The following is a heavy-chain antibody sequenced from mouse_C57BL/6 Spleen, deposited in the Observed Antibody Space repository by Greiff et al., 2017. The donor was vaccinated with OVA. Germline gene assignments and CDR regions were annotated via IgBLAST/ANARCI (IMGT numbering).Heavy chain of an antibody. V-gene: IGHV7-1*01. Sequence: EVKVVEPGGGLVQSGRSLRLSCATSGFTFSDFYMEWVRQAPGKGLEWIAASRNKANDYTTEYSASVKGRFIVSRDTSQSILYLQMSALGAEDAAIYYCARDGGYEDWFAYWGQGTLVTVSA. CDR2: SRNKANDYTT. D-gene: IGHD2-2*01. CDR3: ARDGGYEDWFAY. CDR1: GFTFSDFY. J-gene: IGHJ3*01.